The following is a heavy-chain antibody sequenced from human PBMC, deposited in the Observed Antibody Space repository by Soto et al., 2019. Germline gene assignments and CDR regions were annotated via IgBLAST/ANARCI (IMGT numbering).Heavy chain of an antibody. CDR1: GYTLTSYG. V-gene: IGHV1-18*01. CDR3: ARISTSGYFSYYYYYGMDV. J-gene: IGHJ6*02. D-gene: IGHD3-22*01. CDR2: IATYNGNT. Sequence: QVQLVQSGPEVKKPGASVKVSCKASGYTLTSYGITWVRQAPGQGLEWMGWIATYNGNTKYSQNLKARVTMTTDTPTSTAYMELRSLRSDDTAVYYCARISTSGYFSYYYYYGMDVWGQGTTVTVSS.